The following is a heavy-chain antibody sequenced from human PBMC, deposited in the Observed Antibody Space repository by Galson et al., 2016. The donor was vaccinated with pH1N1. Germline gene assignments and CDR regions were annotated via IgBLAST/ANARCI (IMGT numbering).Heavy chain of an antibody. CDR2: TSYDGSNK. V-gene: IGHV3-30-3*01. J-gene: IGHJ6*02. CDR3: ARGAPYSSGWGYYYGMDD. Sequence: SLRLSCAASGFTFSTYAMNWVRQAPGKGLEWVALTSYDGSNKYYADSVKGRFTISSDTSKNTRYLEMNSLRAEDTAVYYCARGAPYSSGWGYYYGMDDWGQGTTVTVSS. CDR1: GFTFSTYA. D-gene: IGHD6-19*01.